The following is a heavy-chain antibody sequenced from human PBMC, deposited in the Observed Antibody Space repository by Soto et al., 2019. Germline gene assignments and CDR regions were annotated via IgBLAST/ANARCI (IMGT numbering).Heavy chain of an antibody. V-gene: IGHV1-2*02. CDR3: ARSLTEGYCTITGCYTRPLYGMDV. J-gene: IGHJ6*02. Sequence: QEQLVQSGAEVKKPGASVKVSCKASGYTFSGYYIHWLRQAPGQGLEWMGWINPNSGGTNYAQKFQGRFTVTRDTPTSTAYMELSRLTSDDTAVYYCARSLTEGYCTITGCYTRPLYGMDVWGQGTTVTVSS. CDR1: GYTFSGYY. CDR2: INPNSGGT. D-gene: IGHD2-2*02.